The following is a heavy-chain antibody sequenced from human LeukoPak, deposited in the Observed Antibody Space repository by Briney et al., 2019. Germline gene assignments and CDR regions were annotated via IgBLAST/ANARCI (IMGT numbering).Heavy chain of an antibody. CDR2: ISSSSSYI. D-gene: IGHD2-2*01. V-gene: IGHV3-21*01. CDR3: ARDHIVVVPAAPPPLDY. CDR1: GFTFSSYS. J-gene: IGHJ4*02. Sequence: GGFLRLSCAASGFTFSSYSMNWVRQAPGKGLEWVSSISSSSSYIYYADSVKGRFTISRDNAKNSLYLQMNSLRAEDTAVYYCARDHIVVVPAAPPPLDYWGQGALVTVSS.